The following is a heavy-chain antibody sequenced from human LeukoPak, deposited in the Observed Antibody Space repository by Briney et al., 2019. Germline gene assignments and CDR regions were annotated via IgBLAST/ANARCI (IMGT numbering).Heavy chain of an antibody. D-gene: IGHD5-24*01. CDR2: IHYSGST. J-gene: IGHJ4*02. V-gene: IGHV4-34*01. Sequence: PSGTLSLTCAVYGGSFSGYYWTWIRQPPGKGLEWIGEIHYSGSTDYNPSLKSRATISADTSKNHLSLKLSSVTAADTAVYYCSRGRDEYKGGNYWGQGTLVTVSS. CDR3: SRGRDEYKGGNY. CDR1: GGSFSGYY.